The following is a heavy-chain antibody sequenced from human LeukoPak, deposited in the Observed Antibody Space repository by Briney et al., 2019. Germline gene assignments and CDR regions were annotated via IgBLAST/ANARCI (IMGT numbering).Heavy chain of an antibody. V-gene: IGHV3-11*04. CDR3: AGSLGYCSSTSCEPVYFDY. CDR2: ISSSGSTI. CDR1: GFTFSDYY. D-gene: IGHD2-2*01. Sequence: GGSRRLSCVASGFTFSDYYMSWIRQAPGKGLEWVSYISSSGSTIYYADSVKGRFTISRDNAKNSLYLQMNSLRAEDTAVYYCAGSLGYCSSTSCEPVYFDYWGQGTLVTVSS. J-gene: IGHJ4*02.